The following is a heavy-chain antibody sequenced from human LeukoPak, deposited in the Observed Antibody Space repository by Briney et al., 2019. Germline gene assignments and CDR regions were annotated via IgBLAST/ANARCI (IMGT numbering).Heavy chain of an antibody. Sequence: GGSLRLSCAASGFTFSSYSMNWVRQAPGKGLEWVSSISSSSSYIYYADSVKGRFTISRDNAKNSLYLQMNSLRAEDTAVYYCARAVDIVVVPAATFGYWGQGTLVTVSS. CDR1: GFTFSSYS. J-gene: IGHJ4*02. V-gene: IGHV3-21*01. CDR3: ARAVDIVVVPAATFGY. CDR2: ISSSSSYI. D-gene: IGHD2-2*01.